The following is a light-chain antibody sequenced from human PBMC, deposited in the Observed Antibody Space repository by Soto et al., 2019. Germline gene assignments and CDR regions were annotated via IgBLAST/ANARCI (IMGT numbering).Light chain of an antibody. CDR3: QNYDNAPLT. V-gene: IGKV1-27*01. Sequence: DIQMTQAPSSLSASVGDRVTITCRARQDISTYLAWYQQKPGKVPQLLISAAYTLQSGLPPRFSGSGSGTDFTLTISSLQPEDVAPYYYQNYDNAPLTFGGATKVEIK. J-gene: IGKJ4*01. CDR1: QDISTY. CDR2: AAY.